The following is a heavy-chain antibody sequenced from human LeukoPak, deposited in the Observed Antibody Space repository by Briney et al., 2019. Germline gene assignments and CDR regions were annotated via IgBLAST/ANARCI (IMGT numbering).Heavy chain of an antibody. D-gene: IGHD5-18*01. J-gene: IGHJ4*02. CDR2: IYPGDSDT. CDR1: GYSFTSYW. CDR3: ARQDTAMGALYYFDY. V-gene: IGHV5-51*01. Sequence: GESLKISCKGSGYSFTSYWIGWVRQMPGKGLEWMGIIYPGDSDTRYSPSFQGQVTISADKSISTAYLQWSSLKASDTAMYYCARQDTAMGALYYFDYWGQGTLVTVPS.